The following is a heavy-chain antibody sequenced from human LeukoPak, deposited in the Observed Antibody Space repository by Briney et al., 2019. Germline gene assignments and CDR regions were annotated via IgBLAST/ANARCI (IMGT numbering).Heavy chain of an antibody. CDR3: ARTTAPVFYYYYYMDV. D-gene: IGHD4-11*01. J-gene: IGHJ6*03. CDR2: IDYSGST. CDR1: GGSISSYY. Sequence: SETLSLTCTASGGSISSYYWSWIRQPPGKGLEWIGYIDYSGSTNYNPSLKSRVTISVDTYQNQLSLKMSSVTAADTAVYYCARTTAPVFYYYYYMDVWGKGTTVTVSS. V-gene: IGHV4-59*13.